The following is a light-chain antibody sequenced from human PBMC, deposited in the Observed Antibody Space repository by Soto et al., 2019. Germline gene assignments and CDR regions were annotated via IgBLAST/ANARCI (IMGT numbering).Light chain of an antibody. J-gene: IGLJ2*01. V-gene: IGLV2-14*01. CDR2: EVS. Sequence: QSALTQPASVSGSPGQSITISCTGTISDVGAYNYVSWYQQHPGKAPKLMIYEVSNRPSGVSDRFSASKSGNTASLTISGLQAEDEADYYCSSYTRDSTVVFGGGTQVTVL. CDR1: ISDVGAYNY. CDR3: SSYTRDSTVV.